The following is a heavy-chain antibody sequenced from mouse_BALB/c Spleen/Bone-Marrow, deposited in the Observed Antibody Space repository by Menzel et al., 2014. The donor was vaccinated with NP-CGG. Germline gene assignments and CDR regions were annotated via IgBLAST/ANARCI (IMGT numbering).Heavy chain of an antibody. CDR3: ATYINFDNDDSKTIDY. J-gene: IGHJ4*01. V-gene: IGHV7-3*02. CDR2: IRNKAFGDTT. D-gene: IGHD2-12*01. CDR1: GFTFTDFY. Sequence: EVKLVESGGGLVQPGGSLRLSCATSGFTFTDFYMSWVRQPPGKALEWLGFIRNKAFGDTTEYSASVKGRFTISRDNSQIILYLQMNTLTTENSATYYCATYINFDNDDSKTIDYWGQRTSVTVSS.